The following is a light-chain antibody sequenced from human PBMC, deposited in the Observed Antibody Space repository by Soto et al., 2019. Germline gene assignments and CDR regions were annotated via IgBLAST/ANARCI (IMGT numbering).Light chain of an antibody. CDR2: EVS. CDR1: SSDVGGYNY. Sequence: QSVLTQPASVSGSPGQWITISCTGTSSDVGGYNYVSWYQQHPGKAPKLMIYEVSNRPSGVSNRFSGSKSGNTASLTISGLXAEDEADYYCSSYTSTSSLGVFGTGTKVTVL. J-gene: IGLJ1*01. CDR3: SSYTSTSSLGV. V-gene: IGLV2-14*03.